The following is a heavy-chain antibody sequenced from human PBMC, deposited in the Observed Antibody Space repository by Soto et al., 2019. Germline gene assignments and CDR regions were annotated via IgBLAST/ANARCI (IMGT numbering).Heavy chain of an antibody. CDR2: IYHSGST. Sequence: QVQLQESGPGLVKPSGTLSLTCAVSGASIRSNNWWSWVRQPPVKGMEWVGEIYHSGSTNYNLFLKSRVTISIDKSKNQFSLKLSSVTAADTALYYCARSPVTEDYWGQGTLVTVSS. CDR3: ARSPVTEDY. CDR1: GASIRSNNW. V-gene: IGHV4-4*02. J-gene: IGHJ4*02. D-gene: IGHD4-17*01.